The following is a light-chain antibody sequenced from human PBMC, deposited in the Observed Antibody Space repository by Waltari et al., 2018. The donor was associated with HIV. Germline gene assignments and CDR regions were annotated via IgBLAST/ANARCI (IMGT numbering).Light chain of an antibody. J-gene: IGKJ2*01. V-gene: IGKV3-15*01. CDR3: QQYNQWYT. Sequence: EIVMTQSPATLSVSPGERDTLSCRASQSVSSNLAWYQQKPGQAPRLLIYGASTGATGIPARFSGSGSGTDFTLTISSLQSEDFAVYYCQQYNQWYTFGQGTKVEIK. CDR1: QSVSSN. CDR2: GAS.